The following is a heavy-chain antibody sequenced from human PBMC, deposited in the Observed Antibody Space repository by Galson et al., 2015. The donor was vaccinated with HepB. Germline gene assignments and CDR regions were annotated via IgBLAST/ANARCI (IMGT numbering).Heavy chain of an antibody. D-gene: IGHD3-16*01. CDR1: GGTFSSYT. Sequence: SVKVSCKASGGTFSSYTISWVRQAPGQGLEWMERINPILSTTNYAQKFQGRVTMTADQSTTTAYMELSGLRSEDTAVYFCAASPHFYSFIWDRAYWGQGTLVTVSS. V-gene: IGHV1-69*08. CDR2: INPILSTT. CDR3: AASPHFYSFIWDRAY. J-gene: IGHJ4*02.